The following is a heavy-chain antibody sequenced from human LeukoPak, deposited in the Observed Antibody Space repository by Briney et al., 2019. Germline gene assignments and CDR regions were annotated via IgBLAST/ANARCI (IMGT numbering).Heavy chain of an antibody. CDR2: INTNTGNP. J-gene: IGHJ3*02. Sequence: ASVKVSCKASGYTLTNYAMNWVRQAPGQGLEWMGWINTNTGNPTYAPGFTGRFAFSFDTSVSTSYLQINSLKAEDTAIYYCARGSDYFDNPDIWGQGTMVTVSP. D-gene: IGHD3-22*01. V-gene: IGHV7-4-1*02. CDR3: ARGSDYFDNPDI. CDR1: GYTLTNYA.